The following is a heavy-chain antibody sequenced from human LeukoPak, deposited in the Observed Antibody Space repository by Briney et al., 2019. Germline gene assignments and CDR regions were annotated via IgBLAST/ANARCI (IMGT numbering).Heavy chain of an antibody. D-gene: IGHD2-15*01. Sequence: ASVTVSCKASGGTFSSCAISWVRQAPGQGLEWMGRIIPILGIANYAQKFQGRVTITADKSTSTAYMELSSLRSEDTAVYYCARDIEVVVAAHSPIYYYYGMDVWGQGTTVTVSS. CDR2: IIPILGIA. V-gene: IGHV1-69*04. CDR1: GGTFSSCA. CDR3: ARDIEVVVAAHSPIYYYYGMDV. J-gene: IGHJ6*02.